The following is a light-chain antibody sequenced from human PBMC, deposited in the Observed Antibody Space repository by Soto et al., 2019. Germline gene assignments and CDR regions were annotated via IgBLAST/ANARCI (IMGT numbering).Light chain of an antibody. V-gene: IGKV3-20*01. CDR2: GAS. J-gene: IGKJ2*01. CDR1: QSVSSSY. CDR3: QQYGSCLDT. Sequence: EIVLTQSPGTLSLSPGERATLSCRASQSVSSSYLAWYQQKPGQAPRLLIYGASSRATGIPDRFSGSGSGTDFTLTISRLEPEDFAVYYCQQYGSCLDTFGQGTKLEIK.